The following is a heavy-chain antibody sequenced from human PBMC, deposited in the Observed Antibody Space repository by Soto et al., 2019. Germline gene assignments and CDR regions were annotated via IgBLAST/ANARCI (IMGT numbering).Heavy chain of an antibody. CDR2: IYYSGST. CDR1: GGSVSSGSYY. D-gene: IGHD3-22*01. CDR3: ASSSYYYDSSGFFDY. Sequence: SETLSLTCTVSGGSVSSGSYYWSCIRQPPGKGLEWIGYIYYSGSTNYNPSLKSRVTISVDTSKNQFSLKLSSVTAADTAVYYCASSSYYYDSSGFFDYWGQGTLVTVSS. V-gene: IGHV4-61*01. J-gene: IGHJ4*02.